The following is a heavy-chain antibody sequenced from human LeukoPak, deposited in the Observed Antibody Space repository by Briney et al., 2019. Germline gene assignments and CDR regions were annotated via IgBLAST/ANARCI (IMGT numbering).Heavy chain of an antibody. CDR3: ARAGTCSSTSCDGGIEY. CDR1: GFTFSSYW. D-gene: IGHD2-2*01. Sequence: GGSLRLSCAASGFTFSSYWMHWVRQAPGKGLVWVSRINSDGSSTSYADSVKGRFTISRDNAKNTLYLQMNSLRADDTAVYYCARAGTCSSTSCDGGIEYWGQGTLVTVSS. CDR2: INSDGSST. V-gene: IGHV3-74*01. J-gene: IGHJ4*02.